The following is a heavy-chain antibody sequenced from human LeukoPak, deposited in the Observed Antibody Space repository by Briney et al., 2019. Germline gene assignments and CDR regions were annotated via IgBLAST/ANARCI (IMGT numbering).Heavy chain of an antibody. V-gene: IGHV6-1*01. CDR3: ARSPSPYSSGWYFDY. J-gene: IGHJ4*02. D-gene: IGHD6-19*01. Sequence: SQTLSLTCAISGDSVSINSAAWNWIRQSPSRGLEWLGRTYQRSKWYNNYAVSVKSRITINPDISKNQFSLQLNSVTPEDTAVFYCARSPSPYSSGWYFDYWGQGTLVTVSS. CDR2: TYQRSKWYN. CDR1: GDSVSINSAA.